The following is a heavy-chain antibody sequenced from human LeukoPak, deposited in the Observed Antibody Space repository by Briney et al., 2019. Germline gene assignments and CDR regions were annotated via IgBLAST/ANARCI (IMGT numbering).Heavy chain of an antibody. CDR1: GFTFSSYE. D-gene: IGHD3-22*01. V-gene: IGHV3-48*03. CDR3: ARVSSGYFYHYYGMDV. J-gene: IGHJ6*02. Sequence: GGSLRLSCAASGFTFSSYEMNWVRQAPGKGLEWVSYISSSGSTIHYADSVKGRFTISRDNAKNSLYLQMNSLRAEDTAVYYCARVSSGYFYHYYGMDVWGQGTTVTVSS. CDR2: ISSSGSTI.